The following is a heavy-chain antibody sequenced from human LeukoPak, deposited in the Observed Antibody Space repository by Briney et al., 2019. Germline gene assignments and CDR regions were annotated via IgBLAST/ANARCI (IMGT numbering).Heavy chain of an antibody. V-gene: IGHV4-59*01. CDR3: ARGVAVAGAFDY. J-gene: IGHJ4*02. D-gene: IGHD6-19*01. CDR1: GRSISSYD. Sequence: SETLSLTCTVSGRSISSYDWSWIRQPPGKGLEWIGYIHCSGSTNYNPSLKSRVTISLDTSKTQFSLKLSSVTAADTAVYYCARGVAVAGAFDYWGQGTLVTVSP. CDR2: IHCSGST.